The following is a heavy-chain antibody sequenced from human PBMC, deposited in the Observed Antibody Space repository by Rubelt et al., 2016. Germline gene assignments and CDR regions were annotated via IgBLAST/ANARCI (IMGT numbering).Heavy chain of an antibody. D-gene: IGHD6-19*01. J-gene: IGHJ5*02. CDR3: AREVPVDGTAFDP. CDR2: LYYNGDN. CDR1: GGSISSYY. Sequence: QVQLQQWGAGLLKPSETLSLTCSVSGGSISSYYWSWIRQPPGKGLEWIGCLYYNGDNNYNPSLKSRVTISVDTSKNQFSLKVRSVTAADTAVYYCAREVPVDGTAFDPWGQGTLVTVSS. V-gene: IGHV4-59*01.